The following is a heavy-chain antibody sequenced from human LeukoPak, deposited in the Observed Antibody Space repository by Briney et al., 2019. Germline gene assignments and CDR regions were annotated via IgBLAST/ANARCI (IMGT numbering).Heavy chain of an antibody. CDR1: GFTFDDYA. J-gene: IGHJ4*02. Sequence: GGSPRLSCAASGFTFDDYAIHWVRHAPGKGLEWVSGINWNSGSKHYADSVKGRFTISRDNAKNSLYLQMNSLRAEDTALYYCAKDFSSGYYYFDYWGQGTLVTVSS. CDR2: INWNSGSK. V-gene: IGHV3-9*01. CDR3: AKDFSSGYYYFDY. D-gene: IGHD3-22*01.